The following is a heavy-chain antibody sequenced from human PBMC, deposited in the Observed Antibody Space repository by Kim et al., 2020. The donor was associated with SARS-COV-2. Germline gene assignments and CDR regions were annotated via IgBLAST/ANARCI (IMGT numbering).Heavy chain of an antibody. CDR3: ARIDKNSSGYSPYDY. CDR1: GFSLSTSGMC. Sequence: SGPTLVNPTQTLTLTCTFSGFSLSTSGMCVSWIRQPPGKALEWLALIDWDDDKYYSTSLKTRLTISKDTSKNQVVLTMTNMDPVDTATYYFARIDKNSSGYSPYDYWGQGTLVTVSS. D-gene: IGHD3-22*01. CDR2: IDWDDDK. V-gene: IGHV2-70*01. J-gene: IGHJ4*02.